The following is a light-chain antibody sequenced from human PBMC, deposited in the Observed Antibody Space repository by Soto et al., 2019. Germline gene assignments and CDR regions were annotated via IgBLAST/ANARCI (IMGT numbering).Light chain of an antibody. CDR2: GTF. Sequence: EIVLTQSPDTLSLSPGERATLSCRASQSVASSHLAWYQQKPGQAPRLLIYGTFNRATGIPDRFSGSGSGTDFTITITRLESEDFVVYYCQQYGTSPRTFGQGTKVDIK. CDR3: QQYGTSPRT. V-gene: IGKV3-20*01. J-gene: IGKJ1*01. CDR1: QSVASSH.